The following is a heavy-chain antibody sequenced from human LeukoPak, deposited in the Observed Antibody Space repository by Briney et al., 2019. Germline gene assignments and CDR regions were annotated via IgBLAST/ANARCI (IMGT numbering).Heavy chain of an antibody. V-gene: IGHV4-39*01. CDR1: GGSISSSSYY. CDR3: ARSPQQWLVRVTGAFDI. D-gene: IGHD6-19*01. Sequence: PSETLSLTCTVSGGSISSSSYYWGWIRQPPGKGLEWIGSIYYSGSTYYNPSLKSRVTISVDTSKNQFSLKLSSVTAADTAVYCCARSPQQWLVRVTGAFDIWGQGTMVTVSS. J-gene: IGHJ3*02. CDR2: IYYSGST.